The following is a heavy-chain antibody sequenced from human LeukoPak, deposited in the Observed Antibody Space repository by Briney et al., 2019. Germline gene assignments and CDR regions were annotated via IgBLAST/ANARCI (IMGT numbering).Heavy chain of an antibody. V-gene: IGHV3-48*03. D-gene: IGHD3-22*01. J-gene: IGHJ4*02. CDR2: ISSSGSTI. Sequence: GGSLRLSCATSGFTFNSHWMNWVRQAPGKGLEWVSYISSSGSTIYYADSVKGRFTISRDNAKNSLYLQMNSLRAEDTAVYYCASRLLLGYWGQGTLVTVSS. CDR3: ASRLLLGY. CDR1: GFTFNSHW.